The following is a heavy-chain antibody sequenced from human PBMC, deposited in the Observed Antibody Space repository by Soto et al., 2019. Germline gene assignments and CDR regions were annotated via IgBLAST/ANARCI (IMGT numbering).Heavy chain of an antibody. D-gene: IGHD6-19*01. V-gene: IGHV1-8*01. CDR3: ATSGSGWYLY. CDR2: MNPNNGNT. CDR1: GYTFTSSD. J-gene: IGHJ4*02. Sequence: QVQLVQSGAEVKKPGASVKVSCKASGYTFTSSDINWVRQATGQGLEWMGWMNPNNGNTGYAQEFQGSAIMTRDTSITTAYMALSSLTSDDTATYACATSGSGWYLYWGQGTLVTVSS.